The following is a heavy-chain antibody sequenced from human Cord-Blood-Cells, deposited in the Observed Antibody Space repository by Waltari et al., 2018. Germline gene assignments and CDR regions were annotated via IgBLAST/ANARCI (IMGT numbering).Heavy chain of an antibody. J-gene: IGHJ4*02. D-gene: IGHD3-9*01. CDR2: IIPIFGTA. CDR3: ARDTNYDILTGYYYFDY. V-gene: IGHV1-69*06. Sequence: QVQLVQSGAEVKKPGSSVKVSCKASGGTFSSYAISRVRQAPGQGLEWMGGIIPIFGTANYAQKFQGRVTITADKSTSTAYMELSSLRSEDTAVYYCARDTNYDILTGYYYFDYWGQGTLVTVSS. CDR1: GGTFSSYA.